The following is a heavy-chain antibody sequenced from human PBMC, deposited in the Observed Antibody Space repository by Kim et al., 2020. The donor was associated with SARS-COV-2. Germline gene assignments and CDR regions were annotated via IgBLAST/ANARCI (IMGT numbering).Heavy chain of an antibody. CDR1: GFTFGDYA. J-gene: IGHJ4*02. Sequence: GGSLRLSCAASGFTFGDYAMHWVRQAPGKGLEWVSGISWNSGSIGYADSVKGRFTISRDNAKNSLYLQMNSLRAEDTALYYCWYSSSSRYFDYWGQGTLVTVSS. V-gene: IGHV3-9*01. CDR3: WYSSSSRYFDY. D-gene: IGHD6-6*01. CDR2: ISWNSGSI.